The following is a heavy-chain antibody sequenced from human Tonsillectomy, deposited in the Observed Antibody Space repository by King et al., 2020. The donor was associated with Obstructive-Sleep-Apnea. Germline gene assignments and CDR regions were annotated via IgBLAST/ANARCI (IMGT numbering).Heavy chain of an antibody. V-gene: IGHV4-59*01. D-gene: IGHD3-22*01. J-gene: IGHJ4*02. CDR1: GGSISSYY. Sequence: QLQESGPGLVKPSETLSLTCTVSGGSISSYYWSWLRQPPGKGLEWIGYIYYSGSTNYNPSLKSRVTISVDTSKNQFSLKLSSVTAADTAVYYCARAYYDSSGYYYPFDYWGQGTLVTVSS. CDR3: ARAYYDSSGYYYPFDY. CDR2: IYYSGST.